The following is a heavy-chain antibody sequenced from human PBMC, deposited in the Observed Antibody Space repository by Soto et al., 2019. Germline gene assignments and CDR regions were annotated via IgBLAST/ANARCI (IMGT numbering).Heavy chain of an antibody. D-gene: IGHD3-22*01. CDR2: INHSGST. CDR1: GGSFSGYY. V-gene: IGHV4-34*01. CDR3: ARGRSAKKYYYDSSGPGGWFDP. Sequence: ETLSLTCAVYGGSFSGYYWSWIRQPPGKGLEWIGEINHSGSTNYNPSLKSRVTISVDTSKNQFSLKLSSVTAADTAVYYCARGRSAKKYYYDSSGPGGWFDPWGQGTLVTVSS. J-gene: IGHJ5*02.